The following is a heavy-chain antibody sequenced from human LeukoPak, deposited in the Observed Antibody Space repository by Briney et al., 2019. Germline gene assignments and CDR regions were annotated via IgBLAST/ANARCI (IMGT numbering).Heavy chain of an antibody. J-gene: IGHJ4*02. V-gene: IGHV4-59*01. Sequence: SETLSLTCIVSGGSISSYYWSWIRQPPGKGLEWIGYIYYSGSTNYNPSLKSRVTISVDTSKNQFSLKLSSVTAADTAVYYCARTYCSSTSCPLDYWGQGTLVTVSS. CDR1: GGSISSYY. CDR2: IYYSGST. D-gene: IGHD2-2*01. CDR3: ARTYCSSTSCPLDY.